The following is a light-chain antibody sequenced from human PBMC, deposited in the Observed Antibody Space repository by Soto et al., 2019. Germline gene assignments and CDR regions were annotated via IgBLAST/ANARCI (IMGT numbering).Light chain of an antibody. CDR2: SAS. J-gene: IGKJ1*01. CDR1: QSVSSSH. V-gene: IGKV3-20*01. CDR3: QRYGG. Sequence: EIFMTQSPATLSLSPGEISTLSCRASQSVSSSHLAWYQQKPGQAPRLLIYSASSRATGIPDRFSGSGSGTDFTLTISRLEPEDFAVYYCQRYGGFGQGTKVDIK.